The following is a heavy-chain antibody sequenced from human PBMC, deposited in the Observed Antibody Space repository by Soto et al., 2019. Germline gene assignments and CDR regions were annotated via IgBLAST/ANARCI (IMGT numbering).Heavy chain of an antibody. CDR2: IYHSGST. V-gene: IGHV4-4*02. J-gene: IGHJ6*02. Sequence: QVQLQESGPGLVKPSGTLSLTCAVSGGSISSSNWWSWVRQPPGKGLEWIGEIYHSGSTNYNPSLKSRVTISVDKSKNQFSQRLNSVTAADTAVYYCARVSGSYYYGMDVWGQGTTVTVSS. D-gene: IGHD1-26*01. CDR1: GGSISSSNW. CDR3: ARVSGSYYYGMDV.